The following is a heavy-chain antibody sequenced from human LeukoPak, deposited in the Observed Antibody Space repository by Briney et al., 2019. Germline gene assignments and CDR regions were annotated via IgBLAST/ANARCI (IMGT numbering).Heavy chain of an antibody. CDR1: GGSISRHS. CDR2: LVFSGST. Sequence: SETLSLTCNVSGGSISRHSLAWIRQSAGKGLEWLGRLVFSGSTQYNPSLESRVTMSLDTSKTQFLLSLKSVTAADTAVYFCARVASGWLAFFDSWGQGILVTVSS. V-gene: IGHV4-4*07. CDR3: ARVASGWLAFFDS. J-gene: IGHJ4*02. D-gene: IGHD6-19*01.